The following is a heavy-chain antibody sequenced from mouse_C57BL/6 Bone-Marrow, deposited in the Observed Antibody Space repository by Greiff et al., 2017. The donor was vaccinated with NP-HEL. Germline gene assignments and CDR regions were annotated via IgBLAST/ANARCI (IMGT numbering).Heavy chain of an antibody. CDR2: ISSGGSYT. V-gene: IGHV5-6*01. Sequence: EVQLVESGGDLVKPGGSLKLSCAASGFTFSSYGMSWVRQTPDKRLEWVATISSGGSYTYYPDSVKGRFTISRDNAKNTLYLQMSGLKSEDTAMYYCARRWDPAWFAYWGQGTLVTVSA. D-gene: IGHD4-1*01. J-gene: IGHJ3*01. CDR1: GFTFSSYG. CDR3: ARRWDPAWFAY.